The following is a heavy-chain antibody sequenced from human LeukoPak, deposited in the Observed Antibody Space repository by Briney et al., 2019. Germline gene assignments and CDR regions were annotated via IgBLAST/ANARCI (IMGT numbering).Heavy chain of an antibody. V-gene: IGHV3-30*18. CDR2: ISYDGSNK. CDR1: GFTFSSYG. CDR3: AKDEQWLGYFDY. Sequence: QAGGSLRLSCAASGFTFSSYGMHWVRQAPGKGLEWVAVISYDGSNKYYADSVKGRFTISRDNSKNTLYLQMNSLRAEDTAVYYCAKDEQWLGYFDYWGQGTLVTVSS. J-gene: IGHJ4*02. D-gene: IGHD6-19*01.